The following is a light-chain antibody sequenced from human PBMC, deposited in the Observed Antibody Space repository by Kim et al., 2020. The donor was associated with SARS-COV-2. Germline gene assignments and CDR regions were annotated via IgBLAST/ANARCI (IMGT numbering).Light chain of an antibody. V-gene: IGLV2-14*04. CDR1: SSDVGAYNF. J-gene: IGLJ2*01. Sequence: GPSNTISCTGTSSDVGAYNFVSWYQQHPGKAPKLMIYDVSKRPSGVSNRFSGSKYGNTASLTISGLQAEDEADYHCSSYTSSSTLVFGGGTQLTVL. CDR2: DVS. CDR3: SSYTSSSTLV.